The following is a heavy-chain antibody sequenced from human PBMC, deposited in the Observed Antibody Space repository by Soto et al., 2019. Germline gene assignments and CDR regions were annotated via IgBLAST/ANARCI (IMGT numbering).Heavy chain of an antibody. CDR1: GFTVRSFY. D-gene: IGHD3-3*01. CDR2: ISSGGST. V-gene: IGHV3-66*01. J-gene: IGHJ4*02. CDR3: ARDTFGGAYDFLH. Sequence: ESGGGLVQPGGSLRLSCAASGFTVRSFYMTWVRQAPGKGLQWVAVISSGGSTYYADSVKGRFTISRDNSKNTLYLEMNSLRAEDTAVYYCARDTFGGAYDFLHGGQGTLVTVSS.